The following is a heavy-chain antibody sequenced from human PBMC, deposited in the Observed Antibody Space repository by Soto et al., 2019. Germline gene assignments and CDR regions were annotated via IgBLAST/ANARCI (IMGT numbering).Heavy chain of an antibody. J-gene: IGHJ5*02. V-gene: IGHV1-2*04. CDR3: ARGSILSYYDFWSGSNWFDP. CDR2: INPNSGGT. D-gene: IGHD3-3*01. CDR1: GYTFTGYY. Sequence: GASVKVSCKASGYTFTGYYMHWVLQAPGQGLEWMGWINPNSGGTNYAQKFQGWVTMTRDTSISTAYMELSRLRSDDTAVYYCARGSILSYYDFWSGSNWFDPWGQGNLVTVPS.